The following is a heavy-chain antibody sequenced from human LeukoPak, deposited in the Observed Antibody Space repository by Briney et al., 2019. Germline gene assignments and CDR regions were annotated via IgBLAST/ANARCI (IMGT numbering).Heavy chain of an antibody. V-gene: IGHV4-38-2*02. CDR3: TRDIGDFVSDF. CDR1: GGSIGSGYY. J-gene: IGHJ4*02. CDR2: IHDSGTT. D-gene: IGHD2-21*02. Sequence: SETLSLTCTVSGGSIGSGYYWAWIRQTPGKGLEWIGSIHDSGTTHYNPSLQSRVTISADTSKNQFALGLRSVTAADTAVYYCTRDIGDFVSDFWGQGTLVTVSS.